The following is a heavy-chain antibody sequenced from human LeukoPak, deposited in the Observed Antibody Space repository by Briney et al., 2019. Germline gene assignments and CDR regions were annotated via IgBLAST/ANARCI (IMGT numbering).Heavy chain of an antibody. V-gene: IGHV3-30-3*01. CDR2: ISYDGSNK. CDR3: ARDLRGSGLKLGDY. D-gene: IGHD2-15*01. Sequence: GGSLRLSCAASGFTFSSYAMHWVRQAPGKGLEWVAVISYDGSNKYYADSVKGRFTISRDNSKNTLYLQMNSLRAEDTAVYYCARDLRGSGLKLGDYWGQGTLVTVSS. CDR1: GFTFSSYA. J-gene: IGHJ4*02.